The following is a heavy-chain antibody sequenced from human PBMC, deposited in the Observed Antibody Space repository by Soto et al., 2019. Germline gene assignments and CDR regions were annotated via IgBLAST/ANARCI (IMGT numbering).Heavy chain of an antibody. Sequence: ASVKVSCKASGYTFSSFGISWVRQAPGQGPEWVGWINPYNGHTDSAQSLQGRVTVSTDTSTSTAYIELRSLRADDTAVYYCARPSGYGHGWGDLGYDPFDIWG. V-gene: IGHV1-18*01. CDR1: GYTFSSFG. CDR3: ARPSGYGHGWGDLGYDPFDI. CDR2: INPYNGHT. J-gene: IGHJ3*02. D-gene: IGHD5-18*01.